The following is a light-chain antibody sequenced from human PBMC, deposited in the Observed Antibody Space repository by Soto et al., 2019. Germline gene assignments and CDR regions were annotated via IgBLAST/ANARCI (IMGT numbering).Light chain of an antibody. CDR3: CSSAPESTYV. Sequence: QSVLTQPPSVSAAPGQKVTISCSGSSSNIGNNYVSWYQQLPGTAPKLLIYDNNKRPSGIPDRFSGSKSGTSATLGITGLQTGDEADYFCCSSAPESTYVFGTGTKLTVL. V-gene: IGLV1-51*01. J-gene: IGLJ1*01. CDR2: DNN. CDR1: SSNIGNNY.